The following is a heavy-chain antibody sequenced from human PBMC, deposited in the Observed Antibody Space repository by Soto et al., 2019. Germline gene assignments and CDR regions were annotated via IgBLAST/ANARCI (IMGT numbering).Heavy chain of an antibody. J-gene: IGHJ5*02. Sequence: QVQLQESGPGLVKPSETLPLTCTVSGVSISTYFWSWVRQSPGKGLEWIGYIYAGGSIKYNPSLKSRVNISADTSKNQLYLKLSSGTAADTAVYYCARDEMATAPWGQGTLVTVSS. CDR3: ARDEMATAP. CDR1: GVSISTYF. CDR2: IYAGGSI. V-gene: IGHV4-59*12. D-gene: IGHD5-12*01.